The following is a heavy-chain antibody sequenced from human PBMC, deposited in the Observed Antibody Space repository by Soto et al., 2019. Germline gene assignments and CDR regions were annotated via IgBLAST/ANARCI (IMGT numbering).Heavy chain of an antibody. Sequence: SETLSLTCAVSGDSINRSRWWSWVRQPPGKGLEWIGQISHSGSTNYNPSLTSRVTISVDKSKNHFSLKLTSVTAADTAVYYCAARHFWSGPWTQRRLDYWGQGTLVTVSS. CDR3: AARHFWSGPWTQRRLDY. CDR1: GDSINRSRW. J-gene: IGHJ4*02. D-gene: IGHD3-3*02. V-gene: IGHV4-4*02. CDR2: ISHSGST.